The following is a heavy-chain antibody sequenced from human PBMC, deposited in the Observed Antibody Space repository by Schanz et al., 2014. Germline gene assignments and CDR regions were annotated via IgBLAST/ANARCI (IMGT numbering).Heavy chain of an antibody. CDR3: ARGRQQLGSFDY. D-gene: IGHD6-13*01. V-gene: IGHV4-34*01. J-gene: IGHJ4*02. Sequence: QVQLQQWGAGLLKPSETLSLTCAVYGGSLSGYFWSWIRQPPGKGLEWIGDIGHSGNTKDNPSLKSRVTMSVEPSKNQFSLNLSSVTAADTAVYYCARGRQQLGSFDYWGPGTLVSVSS. CDR2: IGHSGNT. CDR1: GGSLSGYF.